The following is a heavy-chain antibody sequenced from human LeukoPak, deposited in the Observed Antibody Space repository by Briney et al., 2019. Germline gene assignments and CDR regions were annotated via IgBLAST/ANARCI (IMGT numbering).Heavy chain of an antibody. CDR1: GFSFSTYS. CDR2: ISRNSNYI. CDR3: VRWGRQWSNWFDP. D-gene: IGHD6-19*01. V-gene: IGHV3-21*01. J-gene: IGHJ5*02. Sequence: GGSLRLSCAASGFSFSTYSINWVRQAPGKGLEWVASISRNSNYIYYADSVKGRFTISRDNAKNSLYLQMNGLRTEDTAVYYCVRWGRQWSNWFDPWGQGTLVTVSS.